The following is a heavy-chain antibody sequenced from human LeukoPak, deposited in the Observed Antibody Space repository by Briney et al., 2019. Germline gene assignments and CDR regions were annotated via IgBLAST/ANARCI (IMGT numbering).Heavy chain of an antibody. CDR1: GFTFSNAW. Sequence: GGSLRLSCAASGFTFSNAWMNWVRQAPGKGLEWVGRINTDGNITTYADSVKGRFSISRDNSKNTLYLQKNSLRADDTAIYYCAKSMTLQWRGFFDLWGRGTHVTVSS. J-gene: IGHJ2*01. CDR3: AKSMTLQWRGFFDL. CDR2: INTDGNIT. D-gene: IGHD6-19*01. V-gene: IGHV3-74*01.